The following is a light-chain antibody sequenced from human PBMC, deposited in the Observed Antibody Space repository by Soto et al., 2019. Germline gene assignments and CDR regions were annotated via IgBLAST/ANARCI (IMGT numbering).Light chain of an antibody. CDR2: TGS. V-gene: IGKV1-12*01. CDR3: QQTPSFPPT. CDR1: QAIDSW. Sequence: DIQMTQSPSSLSASVGDRVTITCRASQAIDSWLAWYQQKPGEAPKLLIFTGSLLHSGVPPRFSGSGSGTDFTLTISSLQPEDFATYYCQQTPSFPPTFGQGTKVDIK. J-gene: IGKJ1*01.